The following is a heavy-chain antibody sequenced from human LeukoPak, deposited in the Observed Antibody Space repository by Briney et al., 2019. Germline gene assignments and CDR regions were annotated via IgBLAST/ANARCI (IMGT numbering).Heavy chain of an antibody. D-gene: IGHD3-16*01. Sequence: GGSLRLSCAASGFTFSNYAMTWVRQAPGRGLEWVSAISGSGGTTYYADSVKGRFTISRDNTKNTLYLQMNSLRAEDTALYYCAKDWGRWGQGTLVTVSS. V-gene: IGHV3-23*01. J-gene: IGHJ4*02. CDR3: AKDWGR. CDR1: GFTFSNYA. CDR2: ISGSGGTT.